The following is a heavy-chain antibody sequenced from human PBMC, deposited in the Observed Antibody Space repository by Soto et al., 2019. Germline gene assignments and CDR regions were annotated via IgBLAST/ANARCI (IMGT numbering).Heavy chain of an antibody. Sequence: GGSLRLSCAASGFTFSSYAMSWVRQAPGKGLEWVSAISGSGGSTYYADSVKGRFTISRDNSKNTLYLQMNSLRAEDTAVYYCAKSLGRGSYYGGYFFDYWGQGTLVTVSS. J-gene: IGHJ4*02. CDR3: AKSLGRGSYYGGYFFDY. CDR2: ISGSGGST. D-gene: IGHD1-26*01. CDR1: GFTFSSYA. V-gene: IGHV3-23*01.